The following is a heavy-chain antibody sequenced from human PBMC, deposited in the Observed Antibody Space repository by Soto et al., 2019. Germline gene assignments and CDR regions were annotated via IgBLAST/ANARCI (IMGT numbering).Heavy chain of an antibody. D-gene: IGHD3-3*01. J-gene: IGHJ4*02. Sequence: SETLSLTCTVSGGSISSYYWSWIRQPPGKGLEWIGYIYYSGSTNYNPSLKSRVTISVDTSKNQFSLKLSSVTAADTAVYYCARDLEWLPYWGQGTLVTVSS. CDR2: IYYSGST. CDR1: GGSISSYY. V-gene: IGHV4-59*08. CDR3: ARDLEWLPY.